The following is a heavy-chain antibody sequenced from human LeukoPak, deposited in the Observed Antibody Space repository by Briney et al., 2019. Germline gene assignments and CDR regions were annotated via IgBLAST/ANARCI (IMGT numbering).Heavy chain of an antibody. CDR3: ASYGDSDAFDI. J-gene: IGHJ3*02. V-gene: IGHV1-18*01. D-gene: IGHD4-17*01. Sequence: GASVKLSCKASGYTFTSYGISWERQAHAQGLEWMGWISAYNGNTNYAQKLQGRVTMTTNTSTSTAYMELRSLRSDDTAVYYCASYGDSDAFDIWGQGTMVTVSS. CDR1: GYTFTSYG. CDR2: ISAYNGNT.